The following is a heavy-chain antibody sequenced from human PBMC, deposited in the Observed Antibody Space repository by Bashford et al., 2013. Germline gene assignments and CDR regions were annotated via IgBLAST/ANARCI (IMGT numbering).Heavy chain of an antibody. CDR2: IYPGDSDT. V-gene: IGHV5-51*01. D-gene: IGHD3-10*01. J-gene: IGHJ4*02. CDR3: ARRLIWFGEYSYFDY. CDR1: GYSFTSYW. Sequence: ESLKISCKGSGYSFTSYWIGWVRQMPGKGLEWMGIIYPGDSDTRYSPSFQGQVTISADKSISTAYLQWSSLKASDTAMYYCARRLIWFGEYSYFDYWGQGTLVTVSS.